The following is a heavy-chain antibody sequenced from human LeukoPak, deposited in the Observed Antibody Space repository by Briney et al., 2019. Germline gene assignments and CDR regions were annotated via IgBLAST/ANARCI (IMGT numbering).Heavy chain of an antibody. Sequence: SETLSLTCAVYGGSFSGYYWSWIRQPPGRGLEWIGEINHSGSTNYNPFLKSRVTISVDTSKNQFSLKLSSVTAADTAVYYCARGEGGIVVVPAAIGRIYYFDYWGQGTLVTVSS. V-gene: IGHV4-34*01. CDR2: INHSGST. J-gene: IGHJ4*02. CDR1: GGSFSGYY. D-gene: IGHD2-2*01. CDR3: ARGEGGIVVVPAAIGRIYYFDY.